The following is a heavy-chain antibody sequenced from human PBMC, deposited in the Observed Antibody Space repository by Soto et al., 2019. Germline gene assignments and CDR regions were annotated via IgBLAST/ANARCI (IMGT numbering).Heavy chain of an antibody. D-gene: IGHD3-22*01. CDR1: GGSISSGDYY. Sequence: SETLSLTCTVSGGSISSGDYYWSWIRQPPGKGLEWIGYIYYSGSTYYNPSLKSRVTISVDTSKNQFSLKLSSVTAADTAVYHCASTNDYGSRGYYGGYFDYWGQGTLVTVSS. V-gene: IGHV4-30-4*01. CDR2: IYYSGST. CDR3: ASTNDYGSRGYYGGYFDY. J-gene: IGHJ4*02.